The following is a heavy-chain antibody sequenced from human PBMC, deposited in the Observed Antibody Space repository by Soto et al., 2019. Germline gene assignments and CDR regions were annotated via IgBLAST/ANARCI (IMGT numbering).Heavy chain of an antibody. J-gene: IGHJ4*02. CDR3: ARESSSSCHDY. CDR2: ISAYNGNT. D-gene: IGHD6-13*01. Sequence: QVQLVQSGAEVKKPGASVKVSCKASGYTFTSYGISWVRQAPGQGLEWMGWISAYNGNTNYAQKLQGRXTXTXXTSTSTAYTELRRLRSDDTAVYYCARESSSSCHDYWGQGTLVTVSS. CDR1: GYTFTSYG. V-gene: IGHV1-18*01.